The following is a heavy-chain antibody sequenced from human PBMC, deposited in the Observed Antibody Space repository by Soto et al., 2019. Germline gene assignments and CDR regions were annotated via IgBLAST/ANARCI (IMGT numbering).Heavy chain of an antibody. CDR1: GYTFYSYC. V-gene: IGHV1-18*01. CDR2: ISAYNGNT. J-gene: IGHJ6*02. Sequence: APVKVSWKAFGYTFYSYCISWGPQAPGQGLEWMGWISAYNGNTNYAQKLQGRVTMTTDTSTSTAYMELRSLRSDDTAVYYCARDSGYYGMAVWGQGTTVTVSS. CDR3: ARDSGYYGMAV.